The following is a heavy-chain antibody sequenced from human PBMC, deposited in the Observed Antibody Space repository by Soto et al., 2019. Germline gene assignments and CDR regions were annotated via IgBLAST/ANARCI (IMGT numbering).Heavy chain of an antibody. CDR2: IKSKGDGGAV. V-gene: IGHV3-15*07. D-gene: IGHD3-10*01. CDR3: NRRPKAGDAGVDALAY. CDR1: GLRLSDGW. Sequence: EVRLVESGGGSVKPEASLRLSCAASGLRLSDGWMNWVRQTPGKGLEWVGRIKSKGDGGAVDYAAPVHGSFTISRDDSENMLYLQMNNMKADATGIYYCNRRPKAGDAGVDALAYWGQGALVTVSS. J-gene: IGHJ4*02.